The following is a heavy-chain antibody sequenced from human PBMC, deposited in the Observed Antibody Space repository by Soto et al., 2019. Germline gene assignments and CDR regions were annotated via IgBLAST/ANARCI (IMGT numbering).Heavy chain of an antibody. Sequence: GGSLRLSCAASGFTFSSYGMHWVRQAPGKGLEWVAVIWYDGSNKYYADSVKGRFTISRDNSKNTLYLQMNSLRAEDTAVYYCARAESYYCGGDCLGFDYWGQGTLVTVSS. CDR3: ARAESYYCGGDCLGFDY. D-gene: IGHD2-21*02. J-gene: IGHJ4*02. CDR1: GFTFSSYG. V-gene: IGHV3-33*01. CDR2: IWYDGSNK.